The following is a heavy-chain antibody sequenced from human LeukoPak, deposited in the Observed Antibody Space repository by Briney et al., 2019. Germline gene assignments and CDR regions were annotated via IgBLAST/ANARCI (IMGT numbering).Heavy chain of an antibody. V-gene: IGHV1-69*06. CDR3: ARDLSFWPDVGATEGYYFDY. Sequence: SVKVSCKASGGTFSNYAITWVRQAPGQGLEWMGGIIPIFGTANYAQKFRGRVTITADKSTRTAYMDLSSLRSEDTAVYYCARDLSFWPDVGATEGYYFDYWGQGTLVTVSS. CDR2: IIPIFGTA. D-gene: IGHD1-26*01. CDR1: GGTFSNYA. J-gene: IGHJ4*02.